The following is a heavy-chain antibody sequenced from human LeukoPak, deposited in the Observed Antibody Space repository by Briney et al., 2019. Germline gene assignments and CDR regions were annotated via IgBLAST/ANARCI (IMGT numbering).Heavy chain of an antibody. J-gene: IGHJ4*02. D-gene: IGHD5-12*01. Sequence: SETLSLTCSVSGDSISSGRYHWSWIRQPAGKRLEWIGRFSTGGSTNYNPSLKSRVTISLDEPKNQFSLKLSSVTAADTALYYCARDPVDGYAFFDYWGQGNLVTVSP. CDR2: FSTGGST. CDR3: ARDPVDGYAFFDY. V-gene: IGHV4-61*02. CDR1: GDSISSGRYH.